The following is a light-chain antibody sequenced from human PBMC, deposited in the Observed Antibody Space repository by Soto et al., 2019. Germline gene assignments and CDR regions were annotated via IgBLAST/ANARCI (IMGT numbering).Light chain of an antibody. V-gene: IGKV3-15*01. J-gene: IGKJ5*01. CDR3: QHYTNWPPIT. Sequence: ILMTQSPVPLSVSPGDSATLSCRASQSIGSNLAWYQQKPGQAPRLLIYAASTRVTGLPGRFSGSGSGTEFTLTISGLQSEDFAIYYCQHYTNWPPITFGQGTRLEIK. CDR2: AAS. CDR1: QSIGSN.